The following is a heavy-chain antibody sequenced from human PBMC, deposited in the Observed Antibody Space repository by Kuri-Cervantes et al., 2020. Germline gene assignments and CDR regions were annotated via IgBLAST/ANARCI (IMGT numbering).Heavy chain of an antibody. CDR2: FDPEDGET. Sequence: ASVKVSCKVSGYTLTELSMHWVRQAPGKGLEWMGGFDPEDGETIYAQKFQGRVTMTEDTSTDTAYMELSSLRSEDTAVYYCATGWSLWGDGYNYGGRCYYYGMDVWGQGTTVTVSS. J-gene: IGHJ6*02. CDR1: GYTLTELS. V-gene: IGHV1-24*01. CDR3: ATGWSLWGDGYNYGGRCYYYGMDV. D-gene: IGHD5-24*01.